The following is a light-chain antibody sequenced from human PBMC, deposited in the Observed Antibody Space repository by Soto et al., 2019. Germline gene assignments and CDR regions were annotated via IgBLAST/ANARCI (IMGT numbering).Light chain of an antibody. V-gene: IGLV2-14*03. CDR2: DVS. CDR3: SSYTTSNTRQIV. Sequence: QSALTQPASVSGSPGQSITISCTGTSSDVGGYNYVSWYHHHPGKAPKLMIFDVSNRPSGVSNRFSGSKSGNTASLTISGLQPEDEADYYCSSYTTSNTRQIVFGTGTKLTVL. CDR1: SSDVGGYNY. J-gene: IGLJ1*01.